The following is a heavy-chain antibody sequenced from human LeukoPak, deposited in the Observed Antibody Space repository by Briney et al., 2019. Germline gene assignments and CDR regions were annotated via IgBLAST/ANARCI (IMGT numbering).Heavy chain of an antibody. CDR3: AKSVVVITFRFDD. CDR2: ISGSGGSA. D-gene: IGHD2-15*01. CDR1: GFTFSSYA. J-gene: IGHJ4*02. Sequence: GGSLRLSCAASGFTFSSYAMSWVRQAPGKGLEWVSAISGSGGSAYYADSVEGRFTISRDNSKNMVYLQMNNLRADDTAAYYCAKSVVVITFRFDDWGQGALVTVSS. V-gene: IGHV3-23*01.